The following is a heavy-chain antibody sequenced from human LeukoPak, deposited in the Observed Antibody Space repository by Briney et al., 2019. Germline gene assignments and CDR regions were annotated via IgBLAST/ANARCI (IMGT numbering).Heavy chain of an antibody. Sequence: GGSLRLSCAASGFTFSNYAMSWVRQAPGKGLEWVSGISGSGGSTYYADSVKGRLTISRDNSKNTLYLQMNSLRAEDTAIYYCAKEISGWGTFDIWGQGTMVTVSS. V-gene: IGHV3-23*01. J-gene: IGHJ3*02. CDR1: GFTFSNYA. CDR3: AKEISGWGTFDI. D-gene: IGHD6-19*01. CDR2: ISGSGGST.